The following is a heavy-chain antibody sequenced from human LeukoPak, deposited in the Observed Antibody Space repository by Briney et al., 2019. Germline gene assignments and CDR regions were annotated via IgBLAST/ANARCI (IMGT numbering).Heavy chain of an antibody. CDR1: GYTFTSYG. Sequence: ASVKVSCKASGYTFTSYGISWVRQAPGQGLEWMGGIIPIFGTANYAQKFQGRVTITADESTSTAYMELSSLRSEDTAVYYCARAGSSRPLYYYYYMDVWGKGTTVTVSS. CDR2: IIPIFGTA. J-gene: IGHJ6*03. D-gene: IGHD3-10*01. CDR3: ARAGSSRPLYYYYYMDV. V-gene: IGHV1-69*13.